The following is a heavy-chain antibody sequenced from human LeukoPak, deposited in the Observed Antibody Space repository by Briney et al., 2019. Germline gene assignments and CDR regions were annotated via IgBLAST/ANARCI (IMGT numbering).Heavy chain of an antibody. CDR2: IGSSDYIM. D-gene: IGHD3-22*01. J-gene: IGHJ4*02. Sequence: GGSLRLSCAASGFTFSDYYMSWIRQAPGKGLQWVSYIGSSDYIMHYADSVKGRFSISRDIAKNSLYLQMDSLKTEDTAVYYCTRDRHNNNYDSRRPDYWGQGTLVTVSS. CDR1: GFTFSDYY. CDR3: TRDRHNNNYDSRRPDY. V-gene: IGHV3-11*01.